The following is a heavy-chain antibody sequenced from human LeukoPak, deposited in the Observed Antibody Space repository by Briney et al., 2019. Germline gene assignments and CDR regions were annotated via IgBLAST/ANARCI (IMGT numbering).Heavy chain of an antibody. V-gene: IGHV3-21*01. CDR2: ISSSDDYI. CDR3: ARETYTSWAFDI. J-gene: IGHJ3*02. CDR1: GFTFTNYD. Sequence: GGSLGLSCAAPGFTFTNYDINWVRQVSGKGLEWVSSISSSDDYIYYADSVKGRFTISRDNAKNSVSLQMNSLRAEDAAVYYCARETYTSWAFDIWGQGTMVTVSS.